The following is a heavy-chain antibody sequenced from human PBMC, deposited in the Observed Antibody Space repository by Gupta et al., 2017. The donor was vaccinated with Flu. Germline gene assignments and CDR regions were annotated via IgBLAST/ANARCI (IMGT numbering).Heavy chain of an antibody. Sequence: EVQLLQTGGDLVQPGRSLRLSCGASGFTFSSFPMIWGRQAPGQGLQWVATSCVSGGTTAYTRAVMCRVTIYIDYSKNTVFLQMNSLIAEYTAEYYCARYWSGGQKIDYWGQGTLATVSS. D-gene: IGHD2-8*02. CDR3: ARYWSGGQKIDY. V-gene: IGHV3-23*01. J-gene: IGHJ4*02. CDR2: SCVSGGTT. CDR1: GFTFSSFP.